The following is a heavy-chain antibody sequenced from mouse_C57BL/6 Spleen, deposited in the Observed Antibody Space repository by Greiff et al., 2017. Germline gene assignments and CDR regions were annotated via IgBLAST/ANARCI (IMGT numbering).Heavy chain of an antibody. CDR2: IDPENGDT. CDR3: TTSLRLSFAY. V-gene: IGHV14-4*01. Sequence: VQLQQSGAELVRPGASVKLSCTASGFNIKDDYMHLVKQRPEQGLEWIGWIDPENGDTEYASKFQGKATITADTSSNTAYLQLSSLTSEDTAVYYCTTSLRLSFAYWGQGTLVTVSA. CDR1: GFNIKDDY. J-gene: IGHJ3*01.